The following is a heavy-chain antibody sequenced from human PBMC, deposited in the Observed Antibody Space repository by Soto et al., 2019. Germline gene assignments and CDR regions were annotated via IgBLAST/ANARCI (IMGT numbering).Heavy chain of an antibody. CDR1: GFQFNIYS. D-gene: IGHD6-6*01. Sequence: GGSLRLSCAASGFQFNIYSMNWIRQAPGKGLEWVSYITSDTLTIRYADSVRGRFIISRDNAGNSVFLQMKSLRAEDTAVYYCARSSTFYDYWDQGTPVTVSS. CDR3: ARSSTFYDY. V-gene: IGHV3-48*01. CDR2: ITSDTLTI. J-gene: IGHJ4*02.